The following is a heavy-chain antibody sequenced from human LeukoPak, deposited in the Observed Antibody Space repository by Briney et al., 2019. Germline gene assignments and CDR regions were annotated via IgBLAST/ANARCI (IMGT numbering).Heavy chain of an antibody. CDR2: IYGSDDRT. Sequence: GGSLRLSCVASGFTFSSYAMTWVRQAPGKGLEWVSSIYGSDDRTHYADSVKGRFTISRDNSKNTLYLQMSSLRAEDMAVYYCTKLREAGSTNMIFDFWGQGTLVTVSS. V-gene: IGHV3-23*01. J-gene: IGHJ4*02. CDR1: GFTFSSYA. CDR3: TKLREAGSTNMIFDF. D-gene: IGHD2-8*01.